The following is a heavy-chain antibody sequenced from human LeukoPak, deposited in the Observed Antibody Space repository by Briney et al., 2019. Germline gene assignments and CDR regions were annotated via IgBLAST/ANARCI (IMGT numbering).Heavy chain of an antibody. J-gene: IGHJ1*01. V-gene: IGHV4-59*01. CDR2: LYYSGST. Sequence: SETLSLTCTVSGASISTYYWSWIRQPPGKGLEWIGYLYYSGSTTYSPSLKSRVTMSVDTSKSQFSLKLNSVTAADTAIYYCARVRGTFETDWGQGTLVSVSS. D-gene: IGHD2/OR15-2a*01. CDR3: ARVRGTFETD. CDR1: GASISTYY.